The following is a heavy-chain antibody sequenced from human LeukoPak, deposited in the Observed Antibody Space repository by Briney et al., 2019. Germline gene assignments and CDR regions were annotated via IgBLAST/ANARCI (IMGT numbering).Heavy chain of an antibody. CDR1: GGTFSSYA. CDR3: ASGKPPRVYSSSSSNAY. V-gene: IGHV1-69*13. CDR2: IIPIFGTA. D-gene: IGHD6-6*01. Sequence: SVKISCKASGGTFSSYANSWVRQAPGQGLEWMGGIIPIFGTANYAQKFQGRVTITADESTSTAYMELSSLRSEDTAVSYCASGKPPRVYSSSSSNAYWGQGTLVTVSS. J-gene: IGHJ4*02.